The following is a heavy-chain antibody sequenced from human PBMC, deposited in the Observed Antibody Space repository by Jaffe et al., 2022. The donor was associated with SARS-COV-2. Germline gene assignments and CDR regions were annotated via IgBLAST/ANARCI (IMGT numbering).Heavy chain of an antibody. D-gene: IGHD3-10*01. V-gene: IGHV3-30*04. CDR2: ISYDGSNK. Sequence: QVQLVESGGGVVQPGRSLRLSCAASGFTFSSYAMHWVRQAPGKGLEWVAVISYDGSNKYYADSVKGRFTISRDNSKNTLYLQMNSLRAEDTAVYYCAREVLAFGETRFDYWGQGTLVTVSS. CDR3: AREVLAFGETRFDY. J-gene: IGHJ4*02. CDR1: GFTFSSYA.